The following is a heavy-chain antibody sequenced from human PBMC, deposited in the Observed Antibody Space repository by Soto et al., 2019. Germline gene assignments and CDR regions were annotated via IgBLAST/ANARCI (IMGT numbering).Heavy chain of an antibody. J-gene: IGHJ4*02. CDR3: ARDLGGPDY. Sequence: LRLSCAASDFSLSPYWMHWVRQVPGRGLEWVARLSSDGFGAAYADSVKGRFFISRDIARNTLSLQMNSLRADDTAVYYCARDLGGPDYWGRGTSVTVSS. V-gene: IGHV3-74*03. D-gene: IGHD3-16*01. CDR1: DFSLSPYW. CDR2: LSSDGFGA.